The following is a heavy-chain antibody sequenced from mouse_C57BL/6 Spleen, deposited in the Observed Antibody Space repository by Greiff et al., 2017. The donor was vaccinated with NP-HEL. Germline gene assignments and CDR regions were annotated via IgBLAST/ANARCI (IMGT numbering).Heavy chain of an antibody. CDR1: GYTFTSYT. Sequence: VQLQQSGAELARPGASVKMSCKASGYTFTSYTMHWVKQRPGQGLEWIGYINPSSGYTKYNQKFKDKATLTADKSSSTAYMQLSSLTSEDSAVYYCAIQTGTGPYYCDYWGQGTTLTVSS. D-gene: IGHD4-1*01. V-gene: IGHV1-4*01. CDR3: AIQTGTGPYYCDY. CDR2: INPSSGYT. J-gene: IGHJ2*01.